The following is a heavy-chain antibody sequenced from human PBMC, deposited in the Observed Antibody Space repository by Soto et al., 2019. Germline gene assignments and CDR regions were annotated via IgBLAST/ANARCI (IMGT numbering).Heavy chain of an antibody. J-gene: IGHJ6*02. CDR2: TWYGGGNK. Sequence: LEWVAVTWYGGGNKYYSDSVKGRFTISRDNSKNTLYLQMNSLRAEDTAVYYCVREGYCSSSSCYSGLYYGMDVWGQGTTVTVSS. D-gene: IGHD2-2*01. V-gene: IGHV3-33*01. CDR3: VREGYCSSSSCYSGLYYGMDV.